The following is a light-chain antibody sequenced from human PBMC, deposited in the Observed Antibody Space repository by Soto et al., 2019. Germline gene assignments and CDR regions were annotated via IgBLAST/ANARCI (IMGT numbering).Light chain of an antibody. CDR2: AAS. V-gene: IGKV3-11*01. J-gene: IGKJ2*01. CDR1: QSVGTS. CDR3: QQRVNWPPRDT. Sequence: DIVLTQSPATLSLSPGERASLSCRASQSVGTSLAWYQQRPGQAPRLLLSAASTRATGIPARFSGSGTGTDFTLTVSGLQPDDVAVYYCQQRVNWPPRDTFCQGTKLEIK.